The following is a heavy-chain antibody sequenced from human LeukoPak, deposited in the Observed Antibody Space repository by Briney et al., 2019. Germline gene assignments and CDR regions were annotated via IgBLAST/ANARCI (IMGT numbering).Heavy chain of an antibody. V-gene: IGHV1-2*02. CDR1: GYTFTGYY. D-gene: IGHD4-11*01. CDR3: ARADSHWFDP. CDR2: INPNSGGT. J-gene: IGHJ5*02. Sequence: GESLKISCKGSGYTFTGYYMHWVRQAPGQGLEWMGWINPNSGGTNYAQKFQGRVTMTRDTSISTAYMELSRLRSDDTAVYYCARADSHWFDPWGQGTLVTVSS.